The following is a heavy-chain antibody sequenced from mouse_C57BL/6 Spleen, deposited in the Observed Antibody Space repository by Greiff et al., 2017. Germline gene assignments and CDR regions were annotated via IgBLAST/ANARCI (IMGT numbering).Heavy chain of an antibody. CDR2: ISSGSSTI. CDR3: ARRDGRAWFAY. Sequence: EVKLVESGGGLVKPGGSLKLSCAASGFTFSDYGMHWVRQAPEKGLEWVAYISSGSSTIYYADTVKGRFTLSRDNAKNTLFLQMTSLRSEDTAMYYCARRDGRAWFAYWGQGTLVTVSA. CDR1: GFTFSDYG. V-gene: IGHV5-17*01. J-gene: IGHJ3*01.